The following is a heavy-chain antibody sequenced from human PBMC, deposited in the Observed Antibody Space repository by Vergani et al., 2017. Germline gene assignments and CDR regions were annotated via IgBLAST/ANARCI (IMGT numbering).Heavy chain of an antibody. Sequence: QVQLQESGLGLVKPSETLSLTCAVSGYSISSGYYWGWIRQPPGKGLEWIGSIYHSGSTYYNPSLKSRVTISVDTSKNQFSLKLSSVTAADTAVYYCARHKINWNAFGYWGQGTLVTVSS. J-gene: IGHJ4*02. CDR1: GYSISSGYY. CDR3: ARHKINWNAFGY. V-gene: IGHV4-38-2*01. D-gene: IGHD1-1*01. CDR2: IYHSGST.